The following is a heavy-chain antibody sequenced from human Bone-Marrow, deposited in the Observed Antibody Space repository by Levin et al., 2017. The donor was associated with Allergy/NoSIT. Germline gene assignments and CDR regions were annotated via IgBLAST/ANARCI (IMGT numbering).Heavy chain of an antibody. CDR2: IYTSGTP. D-gene: IGHD6-6*01. Sequence: GSLRLSCTVSGGSISNYYWSWIRQPAGKGLEWIGRIYTSGTPNYSPSLKRRVTMSLDTSKNQFSLKLTSVTAADTAIYYCARYTSSSPEGGHFDYWGQGTLVTVSS. J-gene: IGHJ4*02. CDR3: ARYTSSSPEGGHFDY. V-gene: IGHV4-59*10. CDR1: GGSISNYY.